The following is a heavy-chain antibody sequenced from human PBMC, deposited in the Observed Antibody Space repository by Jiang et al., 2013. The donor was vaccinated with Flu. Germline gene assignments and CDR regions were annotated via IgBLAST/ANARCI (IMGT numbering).Heavy chain of an antibody. V-gene: IGHV4-38-2*02. CDR3: ARDPSNYYFDSSAYYSPPDY. Sequence: EWIGSIYHSGMTYYNPSLKSRVTISVDTSKNQFSLKLTSMTAADTAVYYCARDPSNYYFDSSAYYSPPDYWGQGTLVTVSS. CDR2: IYHSGMT. D-gene: IGHD3-22*01. J-gene: IGHJ4*02.